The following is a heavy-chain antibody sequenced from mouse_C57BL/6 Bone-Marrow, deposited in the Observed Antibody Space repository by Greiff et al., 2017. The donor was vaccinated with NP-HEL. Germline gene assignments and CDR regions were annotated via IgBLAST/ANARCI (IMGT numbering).Heavy chain of an antibody. J-gene: IGHJ2*01. V-gene: IGHV1-74*01. Sequence: QVQLQQPGAELVKPGASVKVSCKASGYTFTSYWMHWVKQRPGQGLEWIGRIHPSDSDTNYNQKFKGKAPLTVDKSSSPAYMQLSSLTSEDSAVYYCAILTGTKRHFDYWGQGTTLTVSS. CDR3: AILTGTKRHFDY. CDR1: GYTFTSYW. CDR2: IHPSDSDT. D-gene: IGHD4-1*01.